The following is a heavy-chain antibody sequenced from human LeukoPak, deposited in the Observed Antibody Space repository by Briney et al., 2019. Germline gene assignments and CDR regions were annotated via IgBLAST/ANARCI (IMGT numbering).Heavy chain of an antibody. Sequence: GGSLRLSCGASGFTFSSYWIHWVRQAPGKGLVWVSRINSDGSSTSYADSVKGRFTISRDNAKNTLYLQMDSLRAEDTAVYFCARTEYSGSYFDNWDQGTLVTVSS. J-gene: IGHJ4*02. CDR2: INSDGSST. D-gene: IGHD1-26*01. V-gene: IGHV3-74*01. CDR3: ARTEYSGSYFDN. CDR1: GFTFSSYW.